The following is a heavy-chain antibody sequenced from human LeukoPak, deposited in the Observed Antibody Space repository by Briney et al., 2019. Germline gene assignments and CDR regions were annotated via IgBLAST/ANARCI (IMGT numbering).Heavy chain of an antibody. Sequence: SETLSLTCAVYGGSFSGYYWSWIRQPPGKGLEWIGEINHSGSTNYNPSLKSRVTISVDTSKNQFSLKLSSVTAADTAVYYCARGFLYNNESSVYNYGGQEPLVTVS. CDR3: ARGFLYNNESSVYNY. D-gene: IGHD3-22*01. CDR2: INHSGST. V-gene: IGHV4-34*01. J-gene: IGHJ4*02. CDR1: GGSFSGYY.